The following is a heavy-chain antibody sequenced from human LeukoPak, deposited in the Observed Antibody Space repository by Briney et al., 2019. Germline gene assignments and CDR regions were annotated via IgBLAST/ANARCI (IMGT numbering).Heavy chain of an antibody. CDR3: ARHGTISSESYFDY. CDR1: GGSVSSYY. CDR2: IHNSGRT. J-gene: IGHJ4*02. D-gene: IGHD1-14*01. V-gene: IGHV4-59*08. Sequence: PSETLSLTCSVSGGSVSSYYWSWIRQSPGKGLEWIGYIHNSGRTNYNPSLKSRVTVFVDTSKNQVSLRLSSVTAADTAVYYCARHGTISSESYFDYWGQGALVTVSS.